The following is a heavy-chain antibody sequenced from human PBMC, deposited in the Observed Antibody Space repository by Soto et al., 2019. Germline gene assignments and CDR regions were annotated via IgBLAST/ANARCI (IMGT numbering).Heavy chain of an antibody. CDR1: GYTFRNYG. D-gene: IGHD3-16*01. J-gene: IGHJ5*02. Sequence: ASGKVSCKAFGYTFRNYGITWVRQAPGQGLEWVGWVSAYNRNTNYAQNFQDRITMTTDTSTNTAYMELRSLRSDDTAIYYCARERQYEPLPSWGQGILVTVSS. CDR2: VSAYNRNT. CDR3: ARERQYEPLPS. V-gene: IGHV1-18*01.